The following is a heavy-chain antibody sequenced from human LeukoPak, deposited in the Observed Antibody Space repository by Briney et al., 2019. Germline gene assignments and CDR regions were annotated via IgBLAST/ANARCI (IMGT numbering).Heavy chain of an antibody. D-gene: IGHD2-15*01. V-gene: IGHV4-39*01. J-gene: IGHJ5*02. CDR3: ARHSLPGTFTPNNWFDP. CDR1: GGSISNRAYY. CDR2: VFYSGSK. Sequence: PSQTLSLTSTVSGGSISNRAYYWAWIRQPPGKGLEWIGSVFYSGSKYSNPSLESRLTISVDTSKNHFSLRLTSVTAADTAMYYCARHSLPGTFTPNNWFDPWGQGTLVTVSS.